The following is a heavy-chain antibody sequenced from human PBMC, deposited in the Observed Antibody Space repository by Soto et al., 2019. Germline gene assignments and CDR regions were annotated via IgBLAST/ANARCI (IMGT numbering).Heavy chain of an antibody. CDR1: GGSISGGRYY. Sequence: QVPLQESGPGLVTPSQTLSLTCNVSGGSISGGRYYWNWIRQHPGKGLEWIGNIYDNGITYYNPSLKSRVIISEDTSKNQFSLRLSSVTAADTAVYYCTRDRGFGMDVWGQGTTVTVSS. CDR3: TRDRGFGMDV. CDR2: IYDNGIT. J-gene: IGHJ6*02. V-gene: IGHV4-31*03.